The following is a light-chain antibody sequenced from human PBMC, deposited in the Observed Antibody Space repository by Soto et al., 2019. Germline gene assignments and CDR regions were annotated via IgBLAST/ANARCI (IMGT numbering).Light chain of an antibody. CDR2: EVS. CDR3: NSYAGSKLI. V-gene: IGLV2-8*01. CDR1: SSDIGGYNF. Sequence: QSVLTQPPSASGSPGQSVTLSCTGTSSDIGGYNFVSWYQQHPGKVPKLMIYEVSKRPSGVPNRFSGSKAGNTASLTVSGLQGEDEADYYCNSYAGSKLIFGGGTKVTVL. J-gene: IGLJ2*01.